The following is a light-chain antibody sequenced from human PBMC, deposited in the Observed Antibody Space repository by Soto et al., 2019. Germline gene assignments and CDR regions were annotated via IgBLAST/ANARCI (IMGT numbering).Light chain of an antibody. Sequence: QSVLTQPASVSGSPGQSITISCTGTSSDVGGYNFVSWYQQHPGKAPKLMIYEVTSRPSGVSNRFSGSKSGNTASLTISGLQAEDEADYYCNSYTTIRTLVFGTGNKVTVL. CDR2: EVT. CDR3: NSYTTIRTLV. J-gene: IGLJ1*01. V-gene: IGLV2-14*03. CDR1: SSDVGGYNF.